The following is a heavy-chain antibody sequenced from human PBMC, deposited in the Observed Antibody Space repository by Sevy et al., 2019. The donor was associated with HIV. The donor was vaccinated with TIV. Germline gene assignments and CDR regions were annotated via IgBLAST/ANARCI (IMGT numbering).Heavy chain of an antibody. CDR1: GGSISSYF. Sequence: SETVSLTCNVSGGSISSYFWSWFRQPPGKGLEWIGYIYYTGITEYSPSLKSRVSISMDTSKTRFSLRLNSVTAADTAVYYCARDSAMIPRALVYWGQGTLVTVSS. J-gene: IGHJ4*02. D-gene: IGHD3-22*01. CDR2: IYYTGIT. V-gene: IGHV4-59*01. CDR3: ARDSAMIPRALVY.